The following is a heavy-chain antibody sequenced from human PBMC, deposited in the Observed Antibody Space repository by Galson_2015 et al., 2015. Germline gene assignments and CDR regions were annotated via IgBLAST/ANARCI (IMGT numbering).Heavy chain of an antibody. CDR3: ARGLSSSWYRVH. CDR1: GFPFSSYW. CDR2: IKQDGSEK. Sequence: SLRLSCAASGFPFSSYWMSWVRQAPGKGLEWVANIKQDGSEKYYVDSVKGRFTIYRDNAKNSLYLQMNSLRAEDTAVYYCARGLSSSWYRVHWVQGTLVTVPS. V-gene: IGHV3-7*04. D-gene: IGHD6-13*01. J-gene: IGHJ4*02.